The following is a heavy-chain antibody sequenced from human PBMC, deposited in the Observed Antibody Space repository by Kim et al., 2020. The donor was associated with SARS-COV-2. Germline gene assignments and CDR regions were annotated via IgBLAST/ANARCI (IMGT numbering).Heavy chain of an antibody. V-gene: IGHV3-15*01. D-gene: IGHD3-16*01. CDR2: IKSKTDGGTT. CDR1: GFTFSNAW. CDR3: TTNLGGKEVPNP. Sequence: GGSLRLSCAASGFTFSNAWMSWVRQAPGKGLEWVGRIKSKTDGGTTDYAAPVKGRFTISRDDSKNTLYLQMNSLKTEDTAVCYCTTNLGGKEVPNPWGQGTLVTVSP. J-gene: IGHJ5*02.